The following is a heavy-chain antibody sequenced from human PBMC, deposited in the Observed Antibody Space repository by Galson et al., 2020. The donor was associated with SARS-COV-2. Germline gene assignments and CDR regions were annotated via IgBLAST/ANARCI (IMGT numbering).Heavy chain of an antibody. CDR2: IKQDGSEQ. CDR1: GLTFNRYW. J-gene: IGHJ3*02. V-gene: IGHV3-7*01. D-gene: IGHD6-13*01. Sequence: GESLRLSCVGSGLTFNRYWMSWVRQAPGKGLEWVANIKQDGSEQYYVDSVEGRFTISRDNAKNSLYLQINSLRVEDTAVYRCAREGNSSHLGGAFEIWGQGTMVTVSS. CDR3: AREGNSSHLGGAFEI.